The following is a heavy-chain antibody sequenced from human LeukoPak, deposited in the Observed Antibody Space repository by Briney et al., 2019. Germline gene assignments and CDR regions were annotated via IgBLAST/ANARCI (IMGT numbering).Heavy chain of an antibody. V-gene: IGHV3-23*01. CDR3: AKTPENYDSRGGGGFDY. J-gene: IGHJ4*02. CDR2: IGAGGTNT. D-gene: IGHD3-22*01. CDR1: GFTFTTYG. Sequence: GGSLRLSCAASGFTFTTYGMTWVRQAPGKGLEWVSSIGAGGTNTYYADSVKGRFTISRDNSKNTLYLQMNSLRADDTAGYFFAKTPENYDSRGGGGFDYLGQGTLVTVSS.